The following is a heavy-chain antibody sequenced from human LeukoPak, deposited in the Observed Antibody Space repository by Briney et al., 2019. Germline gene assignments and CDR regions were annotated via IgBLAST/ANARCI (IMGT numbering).Heavy chain of an antibody. D-gene: IGHD3-22*01. CDR2: IYYSGST. CDR1: GGSVSSNIYC. Sequence: PSETLSLTCTVSGGSVSSNIYCWNWIRQPPGKGLEWIGYIYYSGSTNYNPSLKSRVTISVDTSKNQFSLKLTSLTAADTAVYYCAREDSSGYLGYWGQGTLVTVSS. V-gene: IGHV4-61*01. J-gene: IGHJ4*02. CDR3: AREDSSGYLGY.